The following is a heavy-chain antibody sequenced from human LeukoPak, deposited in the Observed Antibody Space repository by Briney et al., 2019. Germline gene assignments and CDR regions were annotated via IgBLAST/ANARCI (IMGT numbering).Heavy chain of an antibody. J-gene: IGHJ4*02. D-gene: IGHD3-10*01. V-gene: IGHV3-53*04. Sequence: GRSLRLSCAASGFTVSSSYMSWVRQAPGKGLEWVSIIFSGGNTYYADSVEGRFTISRHNSKNTLYLQMNSLGDDDTAVYYCARGDSTGGYYFDHWGQGTLVTVSS. CDR2: IFSGGNT. CDR1: GFTVSSSY. CDR3: ARGDSTGGYYFDH.